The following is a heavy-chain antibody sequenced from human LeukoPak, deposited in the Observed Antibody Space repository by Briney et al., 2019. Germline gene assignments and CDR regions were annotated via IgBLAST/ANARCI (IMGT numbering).Heavy chain of an antibody. CDR1: GYTFTTYA. CDR2: INAGNGNT. CDR3: ARDPIGSRWPYYFDY. D-gene: IGHD2-15*01. V-gene: IGHV1-3*01. Sequence: ASVKVSFKASGYTFTTYAMHWVRQAPGQTLEWMGWINAGNGNTKYSQKFRARVTITRDTSASTAYMELSSLRSEDTAVYYCARDPIGSRWPYYFDYWGQGTLVTVSS. J-gene: IGHJ4*02.